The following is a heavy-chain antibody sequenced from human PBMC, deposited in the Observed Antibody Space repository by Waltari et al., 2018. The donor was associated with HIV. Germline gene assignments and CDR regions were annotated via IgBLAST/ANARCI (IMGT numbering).Heavy chain of an antibody. D-gene: IGHD2-15*01. V-gene: IGHV3-48*02. Sequence: EVQLVESGGGLVQPGGSLRLSCAASGFTFSSYSMNWVRQAPGKGLEWVSYISSSSSTIYYADSVKGRFTISRDNAKNSLYLQMNSLRDEDTAVYYCARDIQGRLVAANGMGSFWFDPWGQGTLVTVSS. J-gene: IGHJ5*02. CDR2: ISSSSSTI. CDR3: ARDIQGRLVAANGMGSFWFDP. CDR1: GFTFSSYS.